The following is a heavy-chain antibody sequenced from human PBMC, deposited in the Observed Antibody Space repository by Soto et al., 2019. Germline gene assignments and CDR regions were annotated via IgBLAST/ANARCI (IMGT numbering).Heavy chain of an antibody. V-gene: IGHV4-31*03. Sequence: QVQLQESGPGLVKPSQTLSLTCTVSGGSISSGGYYWSWIRQHPGKGLEWIGYIYYSGSTYYNPSLKSRVNISVDTSKNQLSLKLSSVTAADTAVYYCARGPDSSHWYFDLWGRGTLVTVSS. CDR2: IYYSGST. D-gene: IGHD3-3*01. CDR1: GGSISSGGYY. J-gene: IGHJ2*01. CDR3: ARGPDSSHWYFDL.